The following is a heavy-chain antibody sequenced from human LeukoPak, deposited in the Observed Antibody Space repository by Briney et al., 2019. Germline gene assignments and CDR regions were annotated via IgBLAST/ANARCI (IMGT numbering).Heavy chain of an antibody. D-gene: IGHD4/OR15-4a*01. Sequence: PGGSLRLSCAASGFTFSNYWMSWVRQAPGKVLEWVANIKQDGSEKYYVDSVKGRFTISRDNAKNSLYLQMNSLRAEDTALYYCARAGHYDTNWYQWGQGTLVTVSS. J-gene: IGHJ4*02. V-gene: IGHV3-7*03. CDR3: ARAGHYDTNWYQ. CDR2: IKQDGSEK. CDR1: GFTFSNYW.